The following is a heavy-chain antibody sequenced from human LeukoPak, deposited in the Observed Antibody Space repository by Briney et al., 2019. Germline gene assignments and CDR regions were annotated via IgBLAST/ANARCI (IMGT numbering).Heavy chain of an antibody. CDR1: GYTFTGYY. J-gene: IGHJ4*02. Sequence: ASVKVSCKASGYTFTGYYMHWLRQAPGQGLEWMGWINPNSGGTNYAQKFQGRVTMTRDTSISTAYMELSRLRSDDTAVYYCARDRGRVVVGAPTVFDYWGQGTLVTVSS. D-gene: IGHD2-15*01. CDR2: INPNSGGT. V-gene: IGHV1-2*02. CDR3: ARDRGRVVVGAPTVFDY.